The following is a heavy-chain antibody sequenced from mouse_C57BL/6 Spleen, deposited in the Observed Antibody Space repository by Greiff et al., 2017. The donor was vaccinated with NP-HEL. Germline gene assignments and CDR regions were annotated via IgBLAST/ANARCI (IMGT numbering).Heavy chain of an antibody. V-gene: IGHV1-82*01. CDR1: GYAFSSSW. J-gene: IGHJ4*01. D-gene: IGHD3-1*01. Sequence: VQLQQSGPELVKPGASVKISCKASGYAFSSSWMNWVKQRPGKGLEWIGRIYPGDGDTNYNGKFKGKATLTADKSSSTAYMQLSSLTSEDSAVYFCASASGAMDYWGQGTSVTVSS. CDR2: IYPGDGDT. CDR3: ASASGAMDY.